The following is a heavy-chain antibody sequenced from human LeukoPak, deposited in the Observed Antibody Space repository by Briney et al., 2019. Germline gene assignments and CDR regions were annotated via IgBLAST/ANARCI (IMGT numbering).Heavy chain of an antibody. CDR1: GFTFSSYA. CDR3: AKDRTVTTVYFDY. V-gene: IGHV3-23*01. Sequence: GRSLRLSCAASGFTFSSYAMSWVRQAPGKGLEWVSAISGSGGSTYYADSVKGRFTISRDNSKNTLYLQMNSLRAEDTAVYYCAKDRTVTTVYFDYWGQGTLVTVSS. D-gene: IGHD4-17*01. CDR2: ISGSGGST. J-gene: IGHJ4*02.